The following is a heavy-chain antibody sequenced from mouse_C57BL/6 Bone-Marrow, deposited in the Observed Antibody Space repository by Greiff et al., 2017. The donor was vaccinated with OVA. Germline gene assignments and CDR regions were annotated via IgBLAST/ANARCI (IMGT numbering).Heavy chain of an antibody. D-gene: IGHD1-1*01. CDR3: ARRVTTVVAVYYFDY. V-gene: IGHV1-81*01. Sequence: VQLQQSGAELARPGASVKLSCKASGYTFTSYGISWVKQRTGQGLEWIGEIYPRSGNTYYNEKFKGKATLTADKSSSTAYMELRSLTSEDSAVYFCARRVTTVVAVYYFDYWGQGTTLTVSS. CDR1: GYTFTSYG. J-gene: IGHJ2*01. CDR2: IYPRSGNT.